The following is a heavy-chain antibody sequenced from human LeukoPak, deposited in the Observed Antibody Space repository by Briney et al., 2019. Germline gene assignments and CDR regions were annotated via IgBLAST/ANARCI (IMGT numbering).Heavy chain of an antibody. D-gene: IGHD3-3*01. CDR1: GFTFSTYA. Sequence: GGSLRLSCAASGFTFSTYAMSWVRQAPGKGLEWVSSITASGGSTYYADSVEGRFTISRDNSKNTLYLQMNSLRAEDTAVYYCAKGITAIYYHGMDVWGQGTTVTVSS. CDR2: ITASGGST. CDR3: AKGITAIYYHGMDV. J-gene: IGHJ6*02. V-gene: IGHV3-23*01.